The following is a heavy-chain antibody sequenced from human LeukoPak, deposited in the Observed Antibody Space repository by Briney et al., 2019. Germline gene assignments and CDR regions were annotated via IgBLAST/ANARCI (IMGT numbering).Heavy chain of an antibody. CDR1: GFTFSNYW. D-gene: IGHD3-22*01. J-gene: IGHJ4*02. V-gene: IGHV3-7*01. CDR3: VRDRFGYSDY. CDR2: IKPDGSEK. Sequence: QTGGSLRLSCAASGFTFSNYWMSWVRQAPGKGLEWVANIKPDGSEKYYVDSMKGRLTISKDDAKNSLYQQIHSLRADDTAVYYCVRDRFGYSDYWGQGTLVTVSS.